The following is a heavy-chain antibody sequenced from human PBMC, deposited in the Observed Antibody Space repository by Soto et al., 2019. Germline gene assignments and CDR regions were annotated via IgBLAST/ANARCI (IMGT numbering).Heavy chain of an antibody. J-gene: IGHJ6*02. CDR2: INPSTGSA. Sequence: QVQLMQSGAEVKKPGAPVKVSCKASGYTFTSYYIHWVRQAPGQGLEWMGIINPSTGSASYARMFQGRVAMTRDTSTSTVYMEVSSLRSEDTAVYYCARDPNLSLTFHYYGMDVWGQGTTVTVSS. CDR1: GYTFTSYY. CDR3: ARDPNLSLTFHYYGMDV. V-gene: IGHV1-46*01.